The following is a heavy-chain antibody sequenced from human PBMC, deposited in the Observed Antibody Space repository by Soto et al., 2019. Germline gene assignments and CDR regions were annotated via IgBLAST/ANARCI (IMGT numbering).Heavy chain of an antibody. V-gene: IGHV3-48*01. CDR2: ISSSSRTI. CDR1: GFSFSDSG. Sequence: PGGSLRLSCEASGFSFSDSGMNWVRRAPGKGLEWISYISSSSRTIYYAASVEGRFTVSRDNAKNSLYLQMNSLRAEDTVVYYCARAQVTTVTTFYAFDIWGQGTMVTVSS. CDR3: ARAQVTTVTTFYAFDI. J-gene: IGHJ3*02. D-gene: IGHD4-17*01.